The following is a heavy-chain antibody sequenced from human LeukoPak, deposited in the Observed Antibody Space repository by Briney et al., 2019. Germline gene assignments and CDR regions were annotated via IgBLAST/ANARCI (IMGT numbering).Heavy chain of an antibody. D-gene: IGHD2-15*01. V-gene: IGHV1-18*01. Sequence: ASVKVSCKASGYTFTSYGISWVRQAPGQGLEWMGWISAYNGNTNYAQKLQGRVTMTTDTSTSTAYKELRSLRSDDTAVYYCAIDGNCSGGSCYSWGYYGMDVWGQGTTVTVSS. CDR3: AIDGNCSGGSCYSWGYYGMDV. CDR2: ISAYNGNT. J-gene: IGHJ6*02. CDR1: GYTFTSYG.